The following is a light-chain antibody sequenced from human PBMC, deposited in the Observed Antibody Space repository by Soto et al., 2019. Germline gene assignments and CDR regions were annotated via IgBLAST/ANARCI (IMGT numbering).Light chain of an antibody. Sequence: DIQMTQSPSTLSASVGDRVTITCRASQNINNLLAWYQQKTGKAPNLLIYKASSLESGVPSRFSGSGYGTEFTLTISSLQPEDFATFYCQQYSTYSRAFGQGTKVEIK. CDR1: QNINNL. V-gene: IGKV1-5*03. CDR2: KAS. J-gene: IGKJ1*01. CDR3: QQYSTYSRA.